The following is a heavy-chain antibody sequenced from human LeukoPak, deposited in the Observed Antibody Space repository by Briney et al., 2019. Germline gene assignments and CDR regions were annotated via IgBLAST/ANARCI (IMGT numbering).Heavy chain of an antibody. V-gene: IGHV4-4*07. J-gene: IGHJ4*02. CDR1: GGSITDYL. CDR2: IFPSGTT. D-gene: IGHD4-17*01. Sequence: SETLSLTCTVSGGSITDYLWTWIRQPAGKGLEWIGRIFPSGTTSYNTTLQSRVTLSLDISKRQFFLKLTSVTAEDTAMYYCVREVPHYGIDFWGQGTLVTVSS. CDR3: VREVPHYGIDF.